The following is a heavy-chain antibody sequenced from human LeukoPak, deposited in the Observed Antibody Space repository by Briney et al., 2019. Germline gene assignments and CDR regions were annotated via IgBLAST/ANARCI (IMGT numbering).Heavy chain of an antibody. V-gene: IGHV4-34*01. Sequence: PSETLSLTCAVYGGSFSGYYWSWIRQPPGKWLEWIGEINHSGSTNYNPSLKSRVTISVDTSKNQFSLKLSSVTAADTAVYYCARDLPAVVRGCAFDVWGQGTMVTVSS. CDR2: INHSGST. D-gene: IGHD4-23*01. CDR1: GGSFSGYY. J-gene: IGHJ3*01. CDR3: ARDLPAVVRGCAFDV.